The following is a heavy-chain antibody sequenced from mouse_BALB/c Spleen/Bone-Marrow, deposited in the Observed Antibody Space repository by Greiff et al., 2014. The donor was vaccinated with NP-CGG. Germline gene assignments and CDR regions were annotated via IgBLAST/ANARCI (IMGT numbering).Heavy chain of an antibody. V-gene: IGHV1S81*02. Sequence: VKLMESGAELVKPGASVKLSCKASGYTFTSYYMYWVKQRPGQGLEWIGEINPSNGGTNFNEKFKSKATLTVDKSSSTAYVQLSSLTSEDSAVYYCTRSRRAMDYWGQGTSVTVSS. J-gene: IGHJ4*01. CDR2: INPSNGGT. D-gene: IGHD2-12*01. CDR1: GYTFTSYY. CDR3: TRSRRAMDY.